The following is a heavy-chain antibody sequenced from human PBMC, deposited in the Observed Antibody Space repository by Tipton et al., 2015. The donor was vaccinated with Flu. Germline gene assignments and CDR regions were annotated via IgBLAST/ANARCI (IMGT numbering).Heavy chain of an antibody. Sequence: GLVKPSETLSPTCSVTGGAIATSGYYWGWIRQPPGTGLVWIGSIVSSVGHYYNPSLKSRVTLSVDTCKNQLSLTLTSVTAADTAVYYCAKYRGGTMLDYWGHGTLVIVSP. V-gene: IGHV4-39*01. CDR2: IVSSVGH. J-gene: IGHJ4*01. D-gene: IGHD2-8*01. CDR1: GGAIATSGYY. CDR3: AKYRGGTMLDY.